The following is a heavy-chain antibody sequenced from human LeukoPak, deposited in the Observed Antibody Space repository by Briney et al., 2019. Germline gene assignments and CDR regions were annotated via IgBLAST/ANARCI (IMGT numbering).Heavy chain of an antibody. V-gene: IGHV4-39*07. CDR3: ASHMGH. CDR1: GGSISSSSSYY. J-gene: IGHJ4*02. CDR2: IYYSGGT. Sequence: SETLSLTCSVSGGSISSSSSYYWGWIRQPPGKGLEWIGSIYYSGGTYYNPSLKSRVTISVDTSKNQFSLKLSSVTAADTAVYYCASHMGHWGQGTLVTVSS.